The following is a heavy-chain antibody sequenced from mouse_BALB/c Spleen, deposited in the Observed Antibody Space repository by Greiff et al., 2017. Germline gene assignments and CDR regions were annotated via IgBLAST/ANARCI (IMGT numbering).Heavy chain of an antibody. D-gene: IGHD1-2*01. CDR3: ARSGVLRQARYFDV. CDR1: GFTFSSFG. V-gene: IGHV5-17*02. J-gene: IGHJ1*01. CDR2: ISSGSSTI. Sequence: EVQLVESGGGLVQPGGSRKLSCAASGFTFSSFGMHWVRQAPEKGLEWVAYISSGSSTIYYADTVKGRFTISRDNPKNTLFLQMTSLRSEDTAMYYCARSGVLRQARYFDVWGAGTTVTVSS.